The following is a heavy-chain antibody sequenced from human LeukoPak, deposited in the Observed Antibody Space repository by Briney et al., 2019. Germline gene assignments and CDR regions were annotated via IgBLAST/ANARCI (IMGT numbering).Heavy chain of an antibody. D-gene: IGHD3-3*01. J-gene: IGHJ5*02. Sequence: SETLSLTCAVYGGSFSGYYWSWIRQPPGKGLEWIGEINHSGSTNYNPSLKSRVTISVDTSKNQFSLKLSSVTAADTAVYYCARAEGRFLEWPHLVSWGQGTLVTVSS. V-gene: IGHV4-34*01. CDR1: GGSFSGYY. CDR2: INHSGST. CDR3: ARAEGRFLEWPHLVS.